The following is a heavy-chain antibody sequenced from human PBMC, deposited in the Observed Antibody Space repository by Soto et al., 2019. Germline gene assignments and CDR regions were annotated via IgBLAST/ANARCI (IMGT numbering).Heavy chain of an antibody. CDR1: GYSFTSYW. Sequence: GESLKISCKGSGYSFTSYWISWVRQMPGKGLEWMGRIDPSDSYTNYSPSFQGHVTISADKSISTAYLQWSSLKASDTAMYYCASSYSSSSPAWYYGMDVWGQGTTVTVSS. CDR3: ASSYSSSSPAWYYGMDV. J-gene: IGHJ6*02. D-gene: IGHD6-6*01. CDR2: IDPSDSYT. V-gene: IGHV5-10-1*01.